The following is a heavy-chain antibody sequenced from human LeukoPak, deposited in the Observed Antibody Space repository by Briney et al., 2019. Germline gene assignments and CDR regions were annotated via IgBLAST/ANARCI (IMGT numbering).Heavy chain of an antibody. J-gene: IGHJ4*02. CDR1: GFTFKSYG. CDR3: GHSYGDY. CDR2: ISGSGGTI. V-gene: IGHV3-23*01. Sequence: GGSLRLSCAASGFTFKSYGMSWGRQAPGKGLEGGSGISGSGGTIYYADSVKGRFTISRDNSKNTLYLQMNSLRAEGTAVYFCGHSYGDYWGQGTLVTVSS. D-gene: IGHD5-18*01.